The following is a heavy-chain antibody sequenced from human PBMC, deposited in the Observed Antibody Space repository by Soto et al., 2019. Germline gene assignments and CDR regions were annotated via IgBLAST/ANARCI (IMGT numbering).Heavy chain of an antibody. CDR3: ARAGWDDAFDI. J-gene: IGHJ3*02. V-gene: IGHV6-1*01. Sequence: LSHTCGTSGGERSYNTAACELFKQSPSRGLEWLGRTYYRSKWYNDYGVSVKSRITINPDTSKNQFSLQLNSVTPDDTAVYYCARAGWDDAFDIWGKGTMVT. CDR1: GGERSYNTAA. D-gene: IGHD6-19*01. CDR2: TYYRSKWYN.